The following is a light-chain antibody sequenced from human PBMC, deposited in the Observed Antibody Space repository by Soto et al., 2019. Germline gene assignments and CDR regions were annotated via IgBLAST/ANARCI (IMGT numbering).Light chain of an antibody. CDR2: DVS. J-gene: IGKJ1*01. CDR3: QQRSDWPWT. Sequence: EIVLTQSPATLSLSPGERGTLSCRASESVTTYLAWYQQKPGQAPRLLVYDVSNRATGIPARFSGGGSGTDFTLTISNLEPEDVAAYYCQQRSDWPWTFGQGTKVEIK. CDR1: ESVTTY. V-gene: IGKV3-11*01.